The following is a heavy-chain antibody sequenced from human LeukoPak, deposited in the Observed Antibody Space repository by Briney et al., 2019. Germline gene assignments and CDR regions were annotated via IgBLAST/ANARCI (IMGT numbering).Heavy chain of an antibody. Sequence: ASVKVSCKASGYTFTSNYIHWVRQAPGQGLEWMGMIYPRDGSTSYAQKFQGRVTMTRDTSTSTVYMELSSLRSEDTAVYYCAREAVAGHFDYWGQGTLVTVSS. CDR2: IYPRDGST. D-gene: IGHD6-19*01. CDR3: AREAVAGHFDY. J-gene: IGHJ4*02. CDR1: GYTFTSNY. V-gene: IGHV1-46*01.